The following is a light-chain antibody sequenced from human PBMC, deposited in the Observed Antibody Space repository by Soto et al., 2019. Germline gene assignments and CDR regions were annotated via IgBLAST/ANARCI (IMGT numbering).Light chain of an antibody. CDR3: QQYETSPRT. Sequence: EIILTQSPASLSVSPGERATLSCRASQSVTNNLAWYQQKPGQAPRLLIYGASTRAPGIPDRFRGSGSGTDFTLTISRLEPEYFAVYYCQQYETSPRTFGQGTKVEI. CDR1: QSVTNN. CDR2: GAS. J-gene: IGKJ1*01. V-gene: IGKV3-20*01.